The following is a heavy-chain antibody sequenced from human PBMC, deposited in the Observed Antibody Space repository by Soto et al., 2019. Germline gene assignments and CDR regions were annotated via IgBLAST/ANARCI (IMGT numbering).Heavy chain of an antibody. V-gene: IGHV3-11*06. CDR1: VFTFTDYH. CDR2: ISETGSHT. CDR3: ARSLRATSPLTF. Sequence: PGWSLRLSCESSVFTFTDYHMSWIRQAPGKELEWVALISETGSHTAYAESVKGRFTISRDNARPSVFLQMNSLRSDDTAVYFCARSLRATSPLTFWGQGTPVTVSS. D-gene: IGHD7-27*01. J-gene: IGHJ4*02.